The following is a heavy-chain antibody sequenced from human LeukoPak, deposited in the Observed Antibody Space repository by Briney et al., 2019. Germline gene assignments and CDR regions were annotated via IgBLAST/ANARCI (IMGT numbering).Heavy chain of an antibody. Sequence: GGFLRLSCAASGFTFSSFAMTWVRQAPGKGLEWGSSITGSHGPTYNTDSVKGRFTISRDNSKNTVYLQMNSLTAEDTAIYYCARNRHDSARLPFDPWGQGTLVTVSS. CDR2: ITGSHGPT. J-gene: IGHJ5*02. CDR1: GFTFSSFA. D-gene: IGHD3-22*01. CDR3: ARNRHDSARLPFDP. V-gene: IGHV3-23*01.